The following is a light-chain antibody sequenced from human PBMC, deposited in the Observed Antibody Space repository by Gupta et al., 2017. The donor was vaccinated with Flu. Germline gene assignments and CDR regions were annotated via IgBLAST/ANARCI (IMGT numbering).Light chain of an antibody. CDR3: SSFTESNARV. Sequence: QSALTQPASVSGPPGQSITISCTGTSSDVGFDNYISWYQQHPGKAPKLLIYEVNNRPSGVSNRFSGSKSDNTASLAISGLQAEDEADYYCSSFTESNARVFGGGTKVTVL. J-gene: IGLJ3*02. V-gene: IGLV2-14*01. CDR1: SSDVGFDNY. CDR2: EVN.